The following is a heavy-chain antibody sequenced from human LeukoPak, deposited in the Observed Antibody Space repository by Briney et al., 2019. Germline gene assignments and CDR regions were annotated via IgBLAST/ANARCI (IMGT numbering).Heavy chain of an antibody. CDR1: GFTFSSYS. D-gene: IGHD5-12*01. V-gene: IGHV3-66*01. Sequence: GGSLRLSCAASGFTFSSYSMNWVRQAPGKGLEWVSVIYSGGSTYYADSVKGRFTISRDNSKNTLYLQMNSLRAEDTAVYYCARGGYSGYDTFDYWGQGTLVTVSS. CDR2: IYSGGST. CDR3: ARGGYSGYDTFDY. J-gene: IGHJ4*02.